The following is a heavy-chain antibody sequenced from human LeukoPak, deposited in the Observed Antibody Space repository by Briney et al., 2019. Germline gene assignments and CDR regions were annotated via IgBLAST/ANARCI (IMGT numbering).Heavy chain of an antibody. CDR3: ASQSGSYGPGHLTT. CDR1: GFTFSSYA. J-gene: IGHJ5*02. CDR2: ITYDGSNK. Sequence: PGGSLRLSCAASGFTFSSYAMSWVRQAPGKGLEWVAVITYDGSNKYYADSVKGRFTISRDNSSNTLYLHMSSLRIEDTAVYYCASQSGSYGPGHLTTWGQGTLVTVSS. V-gene: IGHV3-30-3*01. D-gene: IGHD1-26*01.